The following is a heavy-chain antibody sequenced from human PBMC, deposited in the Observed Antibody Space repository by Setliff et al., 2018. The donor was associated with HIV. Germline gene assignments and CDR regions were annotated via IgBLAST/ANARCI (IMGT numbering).Heavy chain of an antibody. CDR2: IDPDRGDT. V-gene: IGHV1-69-2*01. D-gene: IGHD3-16*01. J-gene: IGHJ4*02. Sequence: ASVKVSCKVSGYIFPDYYIQWVRQAPGKGLEWMGLIDPDRGDTVYAEKFQGRVTITADRSIETGYMTLSSLTSGDTAMYFCAWGTQRPIDSWGQGTLVTVSS. CDR3: AWGTQRPIDS. CDR1: GYIFPDYY.